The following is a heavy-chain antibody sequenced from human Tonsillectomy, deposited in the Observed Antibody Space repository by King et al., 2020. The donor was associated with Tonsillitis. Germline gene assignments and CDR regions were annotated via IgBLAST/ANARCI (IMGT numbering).Heavy chain of an antibody. CDR2: IHYSGST. D-gene: IGHD3-22*01. CDR3: ARGYSSGYYKNGMDV. Sequence: VQLQESGPGVVKPSETLSLTCTVSGGSISSYYWTWIRQPPGKGLEWIGYIHYSGSTNNNPSLKSRVTISVDTSKNQFPLRLRSVTAADTAVYYCARGYSSGYYKNGMDVWGQGTTVTVSS. CDR1: GGSISSYY. V-gene: IGHV4-59*01. J-gene: IGHJ6*02.